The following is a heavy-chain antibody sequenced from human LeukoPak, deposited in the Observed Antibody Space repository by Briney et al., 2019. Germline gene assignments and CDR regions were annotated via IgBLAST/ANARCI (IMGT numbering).Heavy chain of an antibody. V-gene: IGHV4-31*03. CDR1: GVSISSGGYY. Sequence: SETLSLTCTVSGVSISSGGYYWSWIRQHPGKGLEWIGYIFYSGSTYYNPSLKSRVTISVDTSKNQFSLKLSSVTAEDTAVYYCARAGGVWLEFDYWGQGTLVTVSS. J-gene: IGHJ4*02. CDR3: ARAGGVWLEFDY. CDR2: IFYSGST. D-gene: IGHD2-8*02.